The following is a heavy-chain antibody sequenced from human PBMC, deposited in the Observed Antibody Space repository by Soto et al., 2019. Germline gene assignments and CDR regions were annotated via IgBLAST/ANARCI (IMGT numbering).Heavy chain of an antibody. Sequence: GGSLRLSCAASGFSFSDAWMSWVRQIPGKGLEWVGRVKTTSERGTTNYAAPVLGRFTVSRDDSKNTLYLQMDALRAEDTAVYYCTTAGTRVGYTGSYWGQGTQVTVSS. CDR1: GFSFSDAW. CDR2: VKTTSERGTT. D-gene: IGHD5-12*01. V-gene: IGHV3-15*06. J-gene: IGHJ4*02. CDR3: TTAGTRVGYTGSY.